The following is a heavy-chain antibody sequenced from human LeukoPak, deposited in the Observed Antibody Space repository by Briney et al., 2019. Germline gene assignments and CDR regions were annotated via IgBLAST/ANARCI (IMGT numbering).Heavy chain of an antibody. D-gene: IGHD1-26*01. CDR3: ARRSLRSFVFDY. J-gene: IGHJ4*02. V-gene: IGHV1-2*02. Sequence: EASVKVSCKASGCTFTGYYMHWVRQAPGQGLEWMGWINPNSGGTNYAQKFQGRVTMTRDTSISTAYMELSRLRSDDTAVYYCARRSLRSFVFDYWGQGTLVTVSS. CDR1: GCTFTGYY. CDR2: INPNSGGT.